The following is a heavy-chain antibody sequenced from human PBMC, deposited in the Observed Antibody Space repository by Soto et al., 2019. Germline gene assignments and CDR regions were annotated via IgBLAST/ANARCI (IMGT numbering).Heavy chain of an antibody. CDR2: ISWNSGSI. J-gene: IGHJ4*02. D-gene: IGHD2-2*01. Sequence: GGSLRLSCAASGFTFDDYAMHWVRQAPGKGLEWVSGISWNSGSIGYADSVKGRFTISRDNAKNSLYLQMNSLRAEDTALYYCAKESRAAMLFFYYFDYWGQGTLVTVSS. CDR1: GFTFDDYA. V-gene: IGHV3-9*01. CDR3: AKESRAAMLFFYYFDY.